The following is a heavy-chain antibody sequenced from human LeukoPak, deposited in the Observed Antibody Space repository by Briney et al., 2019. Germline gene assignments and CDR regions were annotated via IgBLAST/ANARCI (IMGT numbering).Heavy chain of an antibody. CDR1: GFTVSSNY. CDR2: IYSDGST. J-gene: IGHJ4*02. CDR3: AKDRVYDILTLGY. V-gene: IGHV3-53*01. D-gene: IGHD3-9*01. Sequence: GGSLRLSCAASGFTVSSNYMSWVRQAPGKGLEWVSVIYSDGSTYYADSVKGRFTISRDNSKNTLYLQMNSLRAEDTAVYYCAKDRVYDILTLGYWGQGTLVTVSS.